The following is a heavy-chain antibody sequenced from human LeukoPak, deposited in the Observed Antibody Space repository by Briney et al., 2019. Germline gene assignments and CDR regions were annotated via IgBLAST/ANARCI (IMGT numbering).Heavy chain of an antibody. CDR1: GFTFSSYG. J-gene: IGHJ4*02. CDR3: AKEGGYYDIFSNPYYFDY. CDR2: ISYDGSNK. Sequence: PGRSLRLSRAASGFTFSSYGMHWVRQAPGKGLEWVAVISYDGSNKYYADSVKGRFTISRDNPKNTLYLQMNSLRAEDTAVYYCAKEGGYYDIFSNPYYFDYWGQGTLVTVSS. D-gene: IGHD3-9*01. V-gene: IGHV3-30*18.